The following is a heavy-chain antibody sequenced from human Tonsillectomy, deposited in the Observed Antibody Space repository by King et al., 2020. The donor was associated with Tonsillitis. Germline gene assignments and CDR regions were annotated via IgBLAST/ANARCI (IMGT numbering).Heavy chain of an antibody. CDR1: GGSIRSYY. Sequence: LQLQGSGPGLVKPSETLSLTCTVSGGSIRSYYWSWIRQPPGKGLEWIGYIYYSGSTSYNPSLKSRVTISVDTSKNQFSLNLSSVTAADTAVYYCASGYGGSSWYPYYFDYWGQGTLVTVSS. CDR3: ASGYGGSSWYPYYFDY. D-gene: IGHD6-13*01. CDR2: IYYSGST. J-gene: IGHJ4*02. V-gene: IGHV4-59*08.